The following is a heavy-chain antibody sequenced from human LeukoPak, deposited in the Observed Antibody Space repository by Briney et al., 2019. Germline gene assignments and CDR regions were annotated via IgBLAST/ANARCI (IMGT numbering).Heavy chain of an antibody. CDR1: GFTFSNYW. V-gene: IGHV3-7*01. J-gene: IGHJ6*03. Sequence: GGSLRLSCAASGFTFSNYWMAWVRQAPGKELEWVANIKDDGSQKYYVDSVKGRFTISRDNAKNSLYLQMNSLRAEDTAVYYCAGARHLYYMDVWGKGTTVTVSS. CDR2: IKDDGSQK. CDR3: AGARHLYYMDV.